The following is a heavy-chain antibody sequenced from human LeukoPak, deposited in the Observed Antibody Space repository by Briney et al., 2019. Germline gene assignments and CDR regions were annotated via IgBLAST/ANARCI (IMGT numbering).Heavy chain of an antibody. J-gene: IGHJ6*04. CDR2: INPNSGGT. CDR3: AREEIVVAPAAHEDYGMDV. D-gene: IGHD2-2*01. V-gene: IGHV1-2*04. Sequence: ASVKVSCKASGYTFTGYYMHWVRQAPGQGLEWMGWINPNSGGTNYAQKFQGWVTMTRDTSISTAYMELSRLRSDDTAVYYCAREEIVVAPAAHEDYGMDVWGKGTTVTVSS. CDR1: GYTFTGYY.